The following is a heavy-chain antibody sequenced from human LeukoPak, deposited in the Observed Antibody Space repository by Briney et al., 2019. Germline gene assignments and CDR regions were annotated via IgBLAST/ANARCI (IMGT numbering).Heavy chain of an antibody. CDR3: ARGVLRYYYFAY. J-gene: IGHJ4*02. Sequence: SETLSLTCAVYGESLSGYYGSWIRQPPGKGLEWIGEINHSGGTSYNPSLKSRVTISIDTSRNQFSLRLNSVTAADTAVYYCARGVLRYYYFAYWGQGALVTVSS. CDR2: INHSGGT. CDR1: GESLSGYY. D-gene: IGHD1-26*01. V-gene: IGHV4-34*01.